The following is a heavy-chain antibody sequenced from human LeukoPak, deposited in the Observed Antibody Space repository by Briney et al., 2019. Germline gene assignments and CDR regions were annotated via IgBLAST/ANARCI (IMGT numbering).Heavy chain of an antibody. CDR3: ASGIYYYDSVASYYYYYMDV. V-gene: IGHV1-69*05. J-gene: IGHJ6*03. CDR1: GGFSINHG. CDR2: IIPTFGTP. D-gene: IGHD3-22*01. Sequence: ASVKVSCKASGGFSINHGITWVRRAPGQGLEWMGGIIPTFGTPNYAQKLQGRVTITTDESTNTAYMELSGLRSEDTAVYYCASGIYYYDSVASYYYYYMDVWGTGTTVTVSS.